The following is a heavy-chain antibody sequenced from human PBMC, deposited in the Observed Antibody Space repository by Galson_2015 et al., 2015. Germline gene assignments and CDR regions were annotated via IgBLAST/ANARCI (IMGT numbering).Heavy chain of an antibody. CDR2: ISDSGSTI. CDR1: GFTFSSYE. V-gene: IGHV3-48*03. J-gene: IGHJ4*02. CDR3: ARGTPTVGYCSSTRCWPFDY. Sequence: SLRLSCAASGFTFSSYEMNWVRQAPGKGLEWVSYISDSGSTIYYADSVKGRFTISRDNAKNSLYMQLNSLRAEDTAVYFCARGTPTVGYCSSTRCWPFDYWGQGTLVTVSP. D-gene: IGHD2-2*01.